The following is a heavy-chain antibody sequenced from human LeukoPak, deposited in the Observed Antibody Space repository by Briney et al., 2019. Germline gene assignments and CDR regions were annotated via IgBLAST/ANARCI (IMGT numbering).Heavy chain of an antibody. CDR2: ISYDGSNK. D-gene: IGHD6-19*01. CDR3: ANEQWLVRAFDI. J-gene: IGHJ3*02. CDR1: GFTFSSYA. Sequence: GGSLRLSCTASGFTFSSYAMHWVRQAPGKGREWVAVISYDGSNKYYADSVKGRFTISRDNSKNTLYLQMNSLRAEDTAVYYCANEQWLVRAFDIWGQGTMVTVSS. V-gene: IGHV3-30*04.